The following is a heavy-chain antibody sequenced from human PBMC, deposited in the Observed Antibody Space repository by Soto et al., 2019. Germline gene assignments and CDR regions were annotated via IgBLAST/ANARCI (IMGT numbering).Heavy chain of an antibody. CDR1: GYTFTSYY. V-gene: IGHV1-46*01. CDR2: INPSGGST. D-gene: IGHD2-2*01. J-gene: IGHJ4*02. Sequence: GASVKVSCKASGYTFTSYYMHWVRQAPGQGLEWMGIINPSGGSTSYAQKFQGRVTMTRDTSTSTVYMELSSLRSEDTAVYYCARGEGIVVVPAASLNDYWGQGTLVTVS. CDR3: ARGEGIVVVPAASLNDY.